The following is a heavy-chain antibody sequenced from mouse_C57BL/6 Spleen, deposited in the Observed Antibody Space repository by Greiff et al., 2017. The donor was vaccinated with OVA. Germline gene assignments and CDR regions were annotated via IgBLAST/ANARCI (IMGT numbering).Heavy chain of an antibody. CDR1: GYSITSGYY. V-gene: IGHV3-6*01. CDR2: ISYDGSN. J-gene: IGHJ4*01. Sequence: EVKLEESGPGLVKPSQSLSLTCSVTGYSITSGYYWNWIRQFPGNKLEWMGYISYDGSNNYNPSLKNRISITRDTSKNQFFLKLNSVTTEDTATYYCARDGGSSGYVDYAMDYWGQGTSVTVSS. CDR3: ARDGGSSGYVDYAMDY. D-gene: IGHD3-2*02.